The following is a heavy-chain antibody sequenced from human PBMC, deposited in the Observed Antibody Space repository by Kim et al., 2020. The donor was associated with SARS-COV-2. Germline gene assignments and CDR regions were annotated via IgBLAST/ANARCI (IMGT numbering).Heavy chain of an antibody. CDR1: GGSISNFY. J-gene: IGHJ5*02. D-gene: IGHD3-10*01. V-gene: IGHV4-59*01. CDR2: IYYSGST. Sequence: SETLSLTCTVSGGSISNFYWSWIRQPPGKGLEWIGDIYYSGSTNYNPSLKSRVTISVDTSKNQFSLKLSSVTAADTAVYYCARSGYYGSFDPWGQGTLVTVSS. CDR3: ARSGYYGSFDP.